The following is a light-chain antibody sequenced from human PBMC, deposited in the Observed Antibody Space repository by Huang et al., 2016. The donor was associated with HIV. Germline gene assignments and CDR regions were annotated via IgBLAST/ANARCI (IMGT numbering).Light chain of an antibody. V-gene: IGKV3-11*01. CDR1: QSVFSY. CDR2: DAS. Sequence: EIVLTQSPATLSLSPGESATLSCRTSQSVFSYLAWYQQRPGQAPGLLIYDASTRATGVSARFSGSGSGTDFALTISSLESEDFAVYYCQQRSAWPRTFGQGTKLEI. J-gene: IGKJ2*01. CDR3: QQRSAWPRT.